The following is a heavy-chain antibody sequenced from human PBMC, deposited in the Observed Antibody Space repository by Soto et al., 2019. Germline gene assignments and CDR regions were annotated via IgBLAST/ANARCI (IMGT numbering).Heavy chain of an antibody. V-gene: IGHV4-39*01. CDR1: GGSISSSSYY. Sequence: PSETLSLTCTVSGGSISSSSYYWGWIRQPPGKGLEWIGSIYYSGSTYYNPSLKSRVTISVDTSKNQFSLNLSSVTAADTAVYYCARLVGRGRSFHAAALFYGMDVWGQGTTVTVSS. J-gene: IGHJ6*02. CDR2: IYYSGST. D-gene: IGHD6-6*01. CDR3: ARLVGRGRSFHAAALFYGMDV.